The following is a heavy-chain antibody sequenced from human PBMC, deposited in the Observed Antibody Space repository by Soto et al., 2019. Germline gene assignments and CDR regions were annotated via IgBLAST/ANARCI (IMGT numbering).Heavy chain of an antibody. D-gene: IGHD3-3*01. J-gene: IGHJ6*03. V-gene: IGHV3-73*01. Sequence: EVQLVESGGGLVQPGGSLKLSCAASGFTFSGSAMHWVRQASGKGLEWVGRIRSKPNNYATASGASVKGRFTIPRDDSKNTAYLQMNSLNTEDTAVYYCSRQASDFWSGKPQYYMDVWGKGTTVTVSS. CDR3: SRQASDFWSGKPQYYMDV. CDR2: IRSKPNNYAT. CDR1: GFTFSGSA.